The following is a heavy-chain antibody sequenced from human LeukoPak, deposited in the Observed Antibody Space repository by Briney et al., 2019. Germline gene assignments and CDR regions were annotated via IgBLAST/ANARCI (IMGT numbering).Heavy chain of an antibody. D-gene: IGHD3-10*01. V-gene: IGHV3-33*01. CDR2: VWYDGSDK. Sequence: PGGSLRLSCAASGFTFSTYGMHWVRQAPGGGLEWVALVWYDGSDKFYEDSVKGRFTISRDNSKNTLYLQMNSLRAEDTAVYYCARDRSYGSGNYYPDYWGQGTLVTVSS. CDR3: ARDRSYGSGNYYPDY. CDR1: GFTFSTYG. J-gene: IGHJ4*02.